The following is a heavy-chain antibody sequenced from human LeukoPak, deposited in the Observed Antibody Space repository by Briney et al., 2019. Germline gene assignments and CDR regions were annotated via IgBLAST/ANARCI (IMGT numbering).Heavy chain of an antibody. V-gene: IGHV3-23*01. CDR2: ISGSGGST. D-gene: IGHD3-10*01. CDR3: ARHRGSQYYYYMDV. Sequence: PGGSLSLSCSASGFTFSSYAMSWVRQAPGKGLEWVSAISGSGGSTYYADSVKGRFTISRDNSKNTLYLQMNSLRAEDTAVYYCARHRGSQYYYYMDVWGKGTTVTVSS. CDR1: GFTFSSYA. J-gene: IGHJ6*03.